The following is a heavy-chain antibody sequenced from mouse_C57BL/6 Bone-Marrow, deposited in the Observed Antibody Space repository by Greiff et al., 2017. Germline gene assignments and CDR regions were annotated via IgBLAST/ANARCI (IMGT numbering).Heavy chain of an antibody. CDR2: IYPGDGDT. J-gene: IGHJ2*01. D-gene: IGHD1-1*01. CDR3: ARRGVVGYFDY. CDR1: GYAFSSSW. Sequence: VQVVESGPELVKPGASVKISCKASGYAFSSSWMNWVKQRPGKGLEWIGRIYPGDGDTNYNGKFKGKATLTADKSSSTAYMQLSSLTSEDSAVYFCARRGVVGYFDYWGQGTTLTVSS. V-gene: IGHV1-82*01.